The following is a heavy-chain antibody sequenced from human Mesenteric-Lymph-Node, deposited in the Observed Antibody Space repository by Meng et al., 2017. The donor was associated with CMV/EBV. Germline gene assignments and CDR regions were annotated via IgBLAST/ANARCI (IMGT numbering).Heavy chain of an antibody. CDR3: ARGLKRIRFITMVRGDLGY. V-gene: IGHV3-30*04. CDR2: ISYDGSNK. J-gene: IGHJ4*02. D-gene: IGHD3-10*01. Sequence: GGSLRLSCAASGFTFSSYAMHWVRQAPGKGLEWVAVISYDGSNKYYADSVKGRFTISRDNSKNTLYLQMNSLRAEDTAVYYCARGLKRIRFITMVRGDLGYWGQGTLVTVSS. CDR1: GFTFSSYA.